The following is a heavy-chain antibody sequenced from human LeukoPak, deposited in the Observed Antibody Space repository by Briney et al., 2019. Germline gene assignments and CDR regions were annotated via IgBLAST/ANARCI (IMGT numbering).Heavy chain of an antibody. D-gene: IGHD3-3*01. CDR3: AREGYEDAFDI. V-gene: IGHV3-21*01. CDR2: ISSSSSYI. CDR1: GFTFSSYN. Sequence: GGSLRLSCAASGFTFSSYNMNWVRQAPGKGLEWVSSISSSSSYIYYADSVKGRFTISRDNAKNTLYLQMNSLRAEDTAVYYCAREGYEDAFDIWGQGTMVTVSS. J-gene: IGHJ3*02.